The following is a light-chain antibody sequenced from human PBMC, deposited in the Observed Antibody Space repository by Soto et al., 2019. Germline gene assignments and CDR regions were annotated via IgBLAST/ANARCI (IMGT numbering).Light chain of an antibody. V-gene: IGKV1-39*01. Sequence: DIQMTQSPSSLSASVGDRVTITCRASQSISSYLNWYQQKPGKAPKRLIYAASSLQSGVPPRFSGSGSGTDFTLAISSLQPEDFATYYCQHSYSTPPYTFGQGTKLEIK. CDR1: QSISSY. CDR3: QHSYSTPPYT. CDR2: AAS. J-gene: IGKJ2*01.